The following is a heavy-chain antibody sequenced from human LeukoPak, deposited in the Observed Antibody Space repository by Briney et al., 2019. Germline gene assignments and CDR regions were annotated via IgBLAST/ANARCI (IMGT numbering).Heavy chain of an antibody. J-gene: IGHJ2*01. CDR3: ARDEEL. CDR1: GFTFSSYA. CDR2: ISSRSSTI. Sequence: GGSLRLSCAASGFTFSSYAMSWVRQAPGKGLEWVSYISSRSSTIYYADSVKGRFTISRDNAKNSLYLQMNSLRDDDTAVYYCARDEELWGRGTLVSVSS. V-gene: IGHV3-48*02.